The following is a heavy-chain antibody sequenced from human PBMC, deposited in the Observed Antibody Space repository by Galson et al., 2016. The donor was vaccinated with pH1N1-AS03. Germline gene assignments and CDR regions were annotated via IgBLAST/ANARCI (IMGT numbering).Heavy chain of an antibody. CDR2: ISWNSEMI. J-gene: IGHJ4*02. CDR1: GFIFNDYA. Sequence: SLRLSCAASGFIFNDYAMHWVRQAPGKGLEWVTGISWNSEMIGYADSVRGRFNISRDNAKNPLYLEMSSLRREDTAIYFCTRAPPGGSSWIGGHFDHWGQGILVTVSS. V-gene: IGHV3-9*01. D-gene: IGHD6-13*01. CDR3: TRAPPGGSSWIGGHFDH.